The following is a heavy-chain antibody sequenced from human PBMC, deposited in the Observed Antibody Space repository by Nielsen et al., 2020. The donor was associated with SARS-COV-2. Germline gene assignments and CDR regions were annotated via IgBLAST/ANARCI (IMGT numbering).Heavy chain of an antibody. CDR2: ISSGSSTM. J-gene: IGHJ4*02. D-gene: IGHD3-22*01. CDR1: GFTFSTYT. Sequence: GESLKISCVASGFTFSTYTMNWVRQAPGKGLEWLSYISSGSSTMYYADSVKGRFTISRDDSKNTLYLQMNSLRPDDTAVYYCARDSWDSLRYFVHWGQGAQVTVSS. CDR3: ARDSWDSLRYFVH. V-gene: IGHV3-48*01.